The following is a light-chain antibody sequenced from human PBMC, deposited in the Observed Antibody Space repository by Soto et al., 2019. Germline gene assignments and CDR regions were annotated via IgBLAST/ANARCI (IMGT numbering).Light chain of an antibody. CDR1: QSVGTS. CDR2: STY. CDR3: QQRSGWPYT. Sequence: VLTQSPATLSLSPGEGATLSCRASQSVGTSLAWYQQRPGQAPRLLIYSTYNRATGIPARFSGSGSGTDFALTISSLEPEDFAVYYCQQRSGWPYTFGQGTKLEI. V-gene: IGKV3-11*01. J-gene: IGKJ2*01.